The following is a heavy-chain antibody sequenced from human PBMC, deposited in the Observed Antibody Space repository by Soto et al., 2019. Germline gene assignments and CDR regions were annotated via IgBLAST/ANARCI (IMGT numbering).Heavy chain of an antibody. Sequence: GESLKISCQGSGYSFTSYWIGWVRQMPGKGLEWMGIIYPGDSDTRYSPSFQGQVTISADKSISTAYLQWSSLKASDTAMYYCARRGGYCSGGSCYYYYGMDVWGQGTTVTVSS. V-gene: IGHV5-51*01. CDR2: IYPGDSDT. CDR3: ARRGGYCSGGSCYYYYGMDV. CDR1: GYSFTSYW. D-gene: IGHD2-15*01. J-gene: IGHJ6*02.